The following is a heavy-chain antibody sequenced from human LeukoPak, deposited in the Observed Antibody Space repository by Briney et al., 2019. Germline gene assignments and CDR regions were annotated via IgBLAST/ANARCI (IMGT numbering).Heavy chain of an antibody. J-gene: IGHJ4*02. Sequence: NPSETLSLTCVVSGDSIRNDYWWNWVRQPPGKGLEWIGEIYHSGSTNYNPSLKSRVSISVDKSKNQFSLKLTSVTAADMAVYYCASSPHGGTSMVRGETYDYWGQGTLVTVSS. D-gene: IGHD3-10*01. CDR2: IYHSGST. CDR1: GDSIRNDYW. V-gene: IGHV4-4*02. CDR3: ASSPHGGTSMVRGETYDY.